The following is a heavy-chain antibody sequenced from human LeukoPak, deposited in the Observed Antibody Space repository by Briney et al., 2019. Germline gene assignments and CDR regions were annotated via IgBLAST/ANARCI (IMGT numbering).Heavy chain of an antibody. J-gene: IGHJ4*02. V-gene: IGHV1-18*01. D-gene: IGHD3-10*01. Sequence: ASVKVSCKASGYTFTSYGISWVRQAPGQGLEWMGWISAYKGNTNYAQKLQGRVTMTTDTSTSTAYVELRSLRSDDTAVYYCARDRGFGELLSFDYWGQGTLVTVSS. CDR2: ISAYKGNT. CDR1: GYTFTSYG. CDR3: ARDRGFGELLSFDY.